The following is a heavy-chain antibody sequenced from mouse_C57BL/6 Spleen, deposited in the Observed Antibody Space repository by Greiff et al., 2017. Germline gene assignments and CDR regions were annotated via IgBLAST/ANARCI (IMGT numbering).Heavy chain of an antibody. D-gene: IGHD1-1*01. CDR1: GFTFSSYG. CDR2: ISSGGSYT. CDR3: ARHVYYCSSPSMDY. Sequence: EVKLVESGGDLVKPGGSLKLSCAASGFTFSSYGMSWVRQTPDKRLEWVATISSGGSYTYYPDSVKGRFTISRDNAKNTLYLQMSSLKSEDTAMYYCARHVYYCSSPSMDYWGQGTSVTVSS. V-gene: IGHV5-6*01. J-gene: IGHJ4*01.